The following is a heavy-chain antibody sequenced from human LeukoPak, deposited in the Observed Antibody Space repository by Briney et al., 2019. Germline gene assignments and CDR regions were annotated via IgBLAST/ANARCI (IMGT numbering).Heavy chain of an antibody. CDR3: TRDPHALDY. CDR2: ISYDGSNK. CDR1: GFTFSSYA. J-gene: IGHJ4*02. V-gene: IGHV3-30*04. Sequence: GGSLRLSCAASGFTFSSYAMHWVRQAPGKGLEWVAVISYDGSNKYYADSVKGRFTISRDSATSSLYLQMNSLRAEDTAVYYCTRDPHALDYWGRGTLVTVSS.